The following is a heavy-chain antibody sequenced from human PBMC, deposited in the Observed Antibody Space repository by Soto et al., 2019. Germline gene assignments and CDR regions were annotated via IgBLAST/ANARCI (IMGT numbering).Heavy chain of an antibody. V-gene: IGHV4-39*01. J-gene: IGHJ6*02. Sequence: SETLSLTCTVSGGSISSSSYYWGWIRQPPGKGLEWIGSIYYSGSTYYNPSLKSRVTISVDTSKNQFSLKLSSVTAADTAVYYCARLGYYDSSGYPITWYYYGMDVWGQGTTVTVSS. CDR3: ARLGYYDSSGYPITWYYYGMDV. D-gene: IGHD3-22*01. CDR1: GGSISSSSYY. CDR2: IYYSGST.